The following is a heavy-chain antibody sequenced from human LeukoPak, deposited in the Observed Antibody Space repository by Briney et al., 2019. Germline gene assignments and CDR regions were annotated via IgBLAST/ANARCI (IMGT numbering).Heavy chain of an antibody. Sequence: GGSLRLSCAASGFTFSSYWMHWVRQAPGKGLVWVSRINSDGSSTSYADPVKGRFTISRDNAKNTLYLQMNSLRAEDTAVYYCARDFWSQYDILTGYYRGGIDYWGQGTLVTVSS. D-gene: IGHD3-9*01. CDR3: ARDFWSQYDILTGYYRGGIDY. V-gene: IGHV3-74*01. CDR1: GFTFSSYW. J-gene: IGHJ4*02. CDR2: INSDGSST.